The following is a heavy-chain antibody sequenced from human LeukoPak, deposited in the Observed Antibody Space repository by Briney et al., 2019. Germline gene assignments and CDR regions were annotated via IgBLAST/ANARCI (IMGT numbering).Heavy chain of an antibody. CDR3: ARDYDFWSGYPYFDY. CDR2: ISSNGGST. V-gene: IGHV3-64*01. D-gene: IGHD3-3*01. J-gene: IGHJ4*02. CDR1: GFTFSSYA. Sequence: GGSLRLSCAASGFTFSSYAMHWVRQAPGKGLEYVSAISSNGGSTYYANSVKGRFTFSRDNSKNTLYLQMNSLRAEDTAVYYCARDYDFWSGYPYFDYWGQGTLVTVSS.